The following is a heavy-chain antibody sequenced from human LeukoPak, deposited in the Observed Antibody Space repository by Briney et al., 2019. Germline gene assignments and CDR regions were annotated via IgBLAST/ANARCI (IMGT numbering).Heavy chain of an antibody. D-gene: IGHD3-10*01. CDR3: ARDFPTLLWSGDLLSPEYNYFMDV. V-gene: IGHV4-4*07. Sequence: PSETLSLPCTVSGGSMGNYYWNWIRQPAGRGLEWIGHTYGSGNPTYNPSLKGRVTLSRYTSNNQFSLRLPSVTAVGSAVYYCARDFPTLLWSGDLLSPEYNYFMDVWGKGTTVTVSS. J-gene: IGHJ6*03. CDR2: TYGSGNP. CDR1: GGSMGNYY.